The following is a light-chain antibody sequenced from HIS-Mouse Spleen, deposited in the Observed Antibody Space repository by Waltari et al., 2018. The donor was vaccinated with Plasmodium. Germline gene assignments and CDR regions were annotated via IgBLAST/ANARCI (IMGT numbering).Light chain of an antibody. J-gene: IGLJ2*01. Sequence: QSVLTQPPSASGTPGQRVTISCSGSSSNLGSNTVNWYQQPPGTAPKLLIYSNKQRPSGVPYRFSGSKSGTSASLAISWLQSEDEADYYCAAWDDSLNGPVFGGGTKLTVL. CDR3: AAWDDSLNGPV. CDR1: SSNLGSNT. CDR2: SNK. V-gene: IGLV1-44*01.